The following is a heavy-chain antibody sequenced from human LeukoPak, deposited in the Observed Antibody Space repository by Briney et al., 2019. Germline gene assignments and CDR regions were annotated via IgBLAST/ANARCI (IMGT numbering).Heavy chain of an antibody. CDR1: GFTFSSYS. V-gene: IGHV3-21*01. D-gene: IGHD2-2*01. CDR3: ARASSPNYYYYYGMDV. Sequence: GGSLRLSCAASGFTFSSYSMNWVRQAPGKGLEWVSSISSSSYIYYADSVKGRFTISRDNAKNSLYLQMNSLRAEDTAVYYCARASSPNYYYYYGMDVWGQGTTVTVSS. CDR2: ISSSSYI. J-gene: IGHJ6*02.